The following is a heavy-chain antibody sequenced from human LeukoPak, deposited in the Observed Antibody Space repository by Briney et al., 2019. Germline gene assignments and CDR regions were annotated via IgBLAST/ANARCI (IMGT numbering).Heavy chain of an antibody. J-gene: IGHJ4*02. Sequence: SVKVSCKASGGTFSSYAISWVRQAPGQGLEWMGGIIPIFGTANYAQKFQGRVTITADESTSTAYMELSSLRSEDTAVYYCARDPPSSYYDSSGYLDYWGQGTLVTVSS. D-gene: IGHD3-22*01. CDR1: GGTFSSYA. CDR3: ARDPPSSYYDSSGYLDY. V-gene: IGHV1-69*13. CDR2: IIPIFGTA.